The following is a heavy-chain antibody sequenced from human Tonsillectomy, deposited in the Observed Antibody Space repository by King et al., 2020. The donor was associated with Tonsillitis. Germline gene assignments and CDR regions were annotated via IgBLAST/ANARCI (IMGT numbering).Heavy chain of an antibody. D-gene: IGHD3-22*01. CDR1: GFTFSLYS. CDR2: ISSGSSII. J-gene: IGHJ6*02. Sequence: VQLVESGGGLGQPGGSLRLSCAVCGFTFSLYSIHWVRQAPGKGLEWVSNISSGSSIIYYADSVKGRFTISRDNAKKSLNLQMNSLRAEDTAVYFCARDDNGMDVWGQGTTVTVSS. V-gene: IGHV3-48*04. CDR3: ARDDNGMDV.